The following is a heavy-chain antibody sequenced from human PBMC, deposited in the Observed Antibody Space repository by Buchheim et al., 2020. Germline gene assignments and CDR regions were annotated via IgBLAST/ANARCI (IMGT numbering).Heavy chain of an antibody. CDR2: INPSGGST. Sequence: QVQLVQSGAEVKKPGASVKVSCKASGYTFTNYYMHWVRQAPGQGLEWMGIINPSGGSTSYAQKFQGRVTMTRDTSTSTVYMELSSLRSEDTAVYYCARGLRIAAAGNLRGTFRMDVWGQGTT. J-gene: IGHJ6*02. CDR1: GYTFTNYY. D-gene: IGHD6-13*01. CDR3: ARGLRIAAAGNLRGTFRMDV. V-gene: IGHV1-46*03.